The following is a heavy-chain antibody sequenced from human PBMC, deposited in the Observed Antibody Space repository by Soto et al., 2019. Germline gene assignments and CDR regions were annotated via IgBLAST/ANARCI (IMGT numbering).Heavy chain of an antibody. CDR3: ARGTHYYDSIGYSHFFDY. J-gene: IGHJ4*02. V-gene: IGHV3-21*01. D-gene: IGHD3-22*01. CDR1: GFTFSDFA. Sequence: GGSLRLSCRSSGFTFSDFAMSWVRQAPGKGLEWVSSISSNGNYIYYADSMKGRFTISRDNAEKSLYLQMNSLRGEDTAVYYCARGTHYYDSIGYSHFFDYWGQGTLVTVSS. CDR2: ISSNGNYI.